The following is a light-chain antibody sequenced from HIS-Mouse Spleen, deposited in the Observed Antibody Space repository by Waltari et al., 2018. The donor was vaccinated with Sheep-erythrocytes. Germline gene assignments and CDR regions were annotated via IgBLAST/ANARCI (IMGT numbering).Light chain of an antibody. Sequence: SALPQPPSASWSPGQSVTLACPATSSDVGGYNSVSWYQQHPGKAPQLMIYEVSKRPSGIHERFSGSNSGNTATLTISGTQAMDEADYYCQAWDSSTAVFGGGTKLTVL. J-gene: IGLJ2*01. V-gene: IGLV2-8*01. CDR2: EVS. CDR3: QAWDSSTAV. CDR1: SSDVGGYNS.